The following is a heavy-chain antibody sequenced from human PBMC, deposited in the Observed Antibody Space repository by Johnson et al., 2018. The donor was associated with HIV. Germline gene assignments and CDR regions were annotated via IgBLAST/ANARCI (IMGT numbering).Heavy chain of an antibody. J-gene: IGHJ3*02. Sequence: VQLVESGGGVVRPGGSLRLSCAASGFTFDDYGMSWVRQAPGKGLEWVSGISCNGGSTGYADSVKGRFTISRDNAKNSLYLQMNSLRAEDTALYYCARVSYSGTYWAFDIWGQGIMVTVSS. CDR2: ISCNGGST. D-gene: IGHD1-26*01. CDR1: GFTFDDYG. V-gene: IGHV3-20*04. CDR3: ARVSYSGTYWAFDI.